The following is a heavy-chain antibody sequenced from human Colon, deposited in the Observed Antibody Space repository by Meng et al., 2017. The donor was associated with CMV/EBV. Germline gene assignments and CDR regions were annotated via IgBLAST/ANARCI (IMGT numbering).Heavy chain of an antibody. Sequence: GESLKISCAASGFTVSSNYMTWVRQAPGKGLEWVSAIYSGGSTYYADSVKGRFTISRDYSKNTLYLQMNSLRAEDTAVYYCARDQTTVTKDGMDVWGQGTTVIVSS. CDR1: GFTVSSNY. D-gene: IGHD4-11*01. CDR2: IYSGGST. V-gene: IGHV3-66*02. J-gene: IGHJ6*02. CDR3: ARDQTTVTKDGMDV.